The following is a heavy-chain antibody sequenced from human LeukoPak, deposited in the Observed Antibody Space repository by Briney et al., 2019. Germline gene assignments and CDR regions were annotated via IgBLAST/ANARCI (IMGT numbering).Heavy chain of an antibody. V-gene: IGHV3-53*01. CDR3: ARDGLSRVVPGGMDV. CDR1: GFTVSSNY. D-gene: IGHD3-10*01. J-gene: IGHJ6*02. Sequence: GGSLRLPCAASGFTVSSNYMSWVRQAPGKGLEWVSVIYSGGSTYYADSVKGRFTISRDNSKNTLYLQMNSLRAEDTAVYYCARDGLSRVVPGGMDVWGQGTTVTVSS. CDR2: IYSGGST.